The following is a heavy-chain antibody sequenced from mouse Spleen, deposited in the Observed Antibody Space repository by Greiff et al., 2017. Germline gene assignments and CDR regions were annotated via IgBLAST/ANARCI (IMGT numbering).Heavy chain of an antibody. D-gene: IGHD4-1*01. Sequence: QVQLQQPGAELVRPGSSVKLSCKASGYTFTSYWMDWVKQRPGQGLEWIGNIYPSDSETHYNQKFKDKATLTVDKSSSTAYMQLSSLTSEDSAVYYCARREGKTNWAYFDYWGQGTTLTVSS. CDR3: ARREGKTNWAYFDY. CDR2: IYPSDSET. V-gene: IGHV1-61*01. CDR1: GYTFTSYW. J-gene: IGHJ2*01.